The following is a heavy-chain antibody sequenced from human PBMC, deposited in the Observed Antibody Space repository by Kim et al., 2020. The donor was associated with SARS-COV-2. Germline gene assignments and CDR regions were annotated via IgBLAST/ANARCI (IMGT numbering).Heavy chain of an antibody. J-gene: IGHJ4*02. CDR1: GGSISSYY. CDR2: IYYSGSA. V-gene: IGHV4-59*01. D-gene: IGHD1-26*01. Sequence: SETLSLTCTVSGGSISSYYWSWIWQPPGKGLELSWYIYYSGSADDNPSLKSRVTISVDTSRNQFSLRLSSVTAADTAVYYCARSPRYYLSARDWGQGTLVTVSS. CDR3: ARSPRYYLSARD.